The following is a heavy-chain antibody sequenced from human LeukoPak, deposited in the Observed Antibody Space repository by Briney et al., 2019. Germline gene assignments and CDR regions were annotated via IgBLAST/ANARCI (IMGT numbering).Heavy chain of an antibody. CDR2: INHSGST. D-gene: IGHD3-22*01. J-gene: IGHJ6*02. Sequence: GSLRLSCAASGFTFSSYAMSWIRHPPGKGREWIGEINHSGSTNYNPSLKSRVTISVDTSKNQFSLKLSSVTAADTAVYYCARGQPNYYDSSGYYYVSDYYYGMDVWGQGTTVTVSS. CDR3: ARGQPNYYDSSGYYYVSDYYYGMDV. V-gene: IGHV4-34*01. CDR1: GFTFSSYA.